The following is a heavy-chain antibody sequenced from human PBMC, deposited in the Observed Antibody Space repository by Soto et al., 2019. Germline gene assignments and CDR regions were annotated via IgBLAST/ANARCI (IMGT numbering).Heavy chain of an antibody. D-gene: IGHD2-15*01. J-gene: IGHJ4*02. V-gene: IGHV4-4*07. CDR3: ARDRVVVAATGYYFDY. CDR2: IYTSGST. Sequence: QVQLQESGPGLVKPSETLSLTCTVSGGSISSYYWSWIRQPAGKGLEWIGRIYTSGSTNYNPSLKSRVTMSVDTSKNQFSLKLSSVTAADTAVYYCARDRVVVAATGYYFDYWGQGTLVTVSS. CDR1: GGSISSYY.